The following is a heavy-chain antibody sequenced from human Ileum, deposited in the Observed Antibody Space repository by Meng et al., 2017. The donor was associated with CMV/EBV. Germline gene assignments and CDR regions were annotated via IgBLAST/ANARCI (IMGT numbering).Heavy chain of an antibody. J-gene: IGHJ5*02. CDR1: GDSVSSNDAA. Sequence: VQRQRAGPGRGKPSQTPSVTCVISGDSVSSNDAAWNWIRQSPSRGLEWLGRTYYRSKWYNEYAVSVKSRITINPETSKNQFSLQLNSVTPEDTAVYYCARGWQLGPWGQGTLVTVSS. D-gene: IGHD4-23*01. V-gene: IGHV6-1*02. CDR3: ARGWQLGP. CDR2: TYYRSKWYN.